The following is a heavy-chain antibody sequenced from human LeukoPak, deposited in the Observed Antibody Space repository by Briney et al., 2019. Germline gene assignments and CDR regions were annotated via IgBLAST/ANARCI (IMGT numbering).Heavy chain of an antibody. V-gene: IGHV3-23*01. CDR3: AKENGAAVISHFDY. J-gene: IGHJ4*02. CDR2: ISGSGGNT. Sequence: GGSLRLSCAASGFTFSSYAMSWVRQAPGRGLEWVSGISGSGGNTFYADSVKGRFTISRDNSKNTLYLQMNSLRAEDTAVYYCAKENGAAVISHFDYWGQGTLVTVSS. D-gene: IGHD2-21*01. CDR1: GFTFSSYA.